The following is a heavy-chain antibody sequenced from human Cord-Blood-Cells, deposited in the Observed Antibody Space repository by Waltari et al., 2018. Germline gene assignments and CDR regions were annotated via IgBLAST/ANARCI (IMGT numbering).Heavy chain of an antibody. V-gene: IGHV4-38-2*02. Sequence: QVQLQESGPGLVKPSETLSLTCAVSGYSISSGYYWGWIRQPPGKGLGWIGSIYHSGSTYYNPSLKSRVTISVDTSKNQFSLKLSSVTAADTAVYYCARDIAVGSFDYWGQGTLVTVSS. J-gene: IGHJ4*02. CDR2: IYHSGST. D-gene: IGHD2-15*01. CDR1: GYSISSGYY. CDR3: ARDIAVGSFDY.